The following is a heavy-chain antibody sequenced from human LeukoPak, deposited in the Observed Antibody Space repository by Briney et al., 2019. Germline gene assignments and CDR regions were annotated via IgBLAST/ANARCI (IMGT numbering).Heavy chain of an antibody. D-gene: IGHD6-6*01. V-gene: IGHV3-9*01. CDR2: ISWNSGNI. J-gene: IGHJ4*02. Sequence: PGGSLRLSCAASGFTFDDYAMHWVRQAPGKGLEWGSGISWNSGNIEYADSVKGRFTISRDNAKKSLFLQMNSLRAEDTALYYCAKDPYYSSSSPFFDYWGQGTLVTVSS. CDR1: GFTFDDYA. CDR3: AKDPYYSSSSPFFDY.